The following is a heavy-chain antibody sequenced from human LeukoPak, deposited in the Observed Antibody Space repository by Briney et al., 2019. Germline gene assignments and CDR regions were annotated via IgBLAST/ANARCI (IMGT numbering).Heavy chain of an antibody. Sequence: GAPLKISCKGSGYRFTSYWIGWVRQMPGKGLEWMGIIYPGDSDTRYSPSFQGQVTISADKSISTAYLQWSSLKASDTAMYYCARPEKEMAVDYWGQGTLVTVSS. CDR3: ARPEKEMAVDY. V-gene: IGHV5-51*03. CDR1: GYRFTSYW. D-gene: IGHD5-24*01. CDR2: IYPGDSDT. J-gene: IGHJ4*02.